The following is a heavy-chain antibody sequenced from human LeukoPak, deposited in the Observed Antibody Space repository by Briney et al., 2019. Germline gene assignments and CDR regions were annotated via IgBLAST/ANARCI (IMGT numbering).Heavy chain of an antibody. CDR3: KRNTTYDILTGYSYGMDV. CDR1: GCTFSSYA. D-gene: IGHD3-9*01. CDR2: IIPIFGTA. Sequence: ASVKVSCKASGCTFSSYAISWVRQAPGQGLEWMGGIIPIFGTANYAQKFHGRVTITADKSTSTAYMELRSLRSEDTAVYYCKRNTTYDILTGYSYGMDVWGKGTTVTVSS. J-gene: IGHJ6*04. V-gene: IGHV1-69*06.